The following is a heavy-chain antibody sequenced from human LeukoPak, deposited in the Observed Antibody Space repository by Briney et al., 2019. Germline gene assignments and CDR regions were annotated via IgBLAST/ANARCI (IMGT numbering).Heavy chain of an antibody. CDR1: GFTFTSSA. V-gene: IGHV1-58*01. D-gene: IGHD1-26*01. CDR2: IVVGSGNT. CDR3: ARVSMVGATTFIPSDY. J-gene: IGHJ4*02. Sequence: SVKVSCKASGFTFTSSAVQWVRQARGQRLEWIGWIVVGSGNTNYAQKFQERVTITRDMSTSTAYMELSSLRSEDTAVYYCARVSMVGATTFIPSDYWGQGTLVTVSS.